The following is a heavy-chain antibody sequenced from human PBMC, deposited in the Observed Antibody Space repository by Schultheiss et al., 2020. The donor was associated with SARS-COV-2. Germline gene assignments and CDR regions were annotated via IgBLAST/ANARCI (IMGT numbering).Heavy chain of an antibody. D-gene: IGHD3-9*01. CDR1: GFTFSSYE. V-gene: IGHV3-23*01. Sequence: GGSLRLSCAASGFTFSSYEMNWVRQAPGKGLEWVSAISGSGGSTYYSDSVRGRFTISRDNSKNTLYLQTSSLRAEDTAVYYCARGYDILTGFDYWGQGTLVTVSS. J-gene: IGHJ4*02. CDR2: ISGSGGST. CDR3: ARGYDILTGFDY.